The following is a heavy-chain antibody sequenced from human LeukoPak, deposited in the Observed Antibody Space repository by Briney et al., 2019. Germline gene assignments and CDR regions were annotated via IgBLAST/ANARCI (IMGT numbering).Heavy chain of an antibody. CDR2: INYRGNT. CDR3: ARVTYRSSSPFFNF. V-gene: IGHV4-39*07. Sequence: PSETLSLTCNVSGDSVNNTNYYWAWIRQPPGKGLEWIGSINYRGNTYFNPSLMSRVTLSVDSSMNQFSLKLTSVTAADTAMFFCARVTYRSSSPFFNFWGQGTLVTVSS. J-gene: IGHJ4*02. CDR1: GDSVNNTNYY. D-gene: IGHD6-6*01.